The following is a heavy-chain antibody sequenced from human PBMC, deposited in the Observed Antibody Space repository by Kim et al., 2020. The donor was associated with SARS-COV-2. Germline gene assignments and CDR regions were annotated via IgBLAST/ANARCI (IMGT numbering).Heavy chain of an antibody. V-gene: IGHV1-69*13. J-gene: IGHJ5*02. Sequence: SVKVSCKASGGTFSTYAINWVRQAPGQGLEWMGNIIPILRSSNYAQKFEGRVTITVDESSTTVYMELSSLRSDDTAVYYCAWVGELGVSWFDPWGQGTL. CDR2: IIPILRSS. CDR1: GGTFSTYA. D-gene: IGHD3-16*01. CDR3: AWVGELGVSWFDP.